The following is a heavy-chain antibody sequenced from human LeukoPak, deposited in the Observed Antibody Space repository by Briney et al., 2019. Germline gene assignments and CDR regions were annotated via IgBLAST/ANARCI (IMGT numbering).Heavy chain of an antibody. CDR2: INHSGST. D-gene: IGHD3-22*01. J-gene: IGHJ4*02. Sequence: KTSETLSLTCAVYGGSFSGYYWSWIRQPPGKGLEWIGEINHSGSTNYNPSLKSRVTISVDTSKNQFSLKLSSMTAADTAVYYCARSLTYDSSGYYDGWGQGTLVTVSS. V-gene: IGHV4-34*01. CDR3: ARSLTYDSSGYYDG. CDR1: GGSFSGYY.